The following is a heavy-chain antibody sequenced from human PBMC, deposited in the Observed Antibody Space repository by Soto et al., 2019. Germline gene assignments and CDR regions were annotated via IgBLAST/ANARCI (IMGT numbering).Heavy chain of an antibody. CDR1: GFTFSSYW. CDR2: INRDGSTT. CDR3: ARVPQGGFYFEN. Sequence: EVQLVESGGVLVQPGGSLRLSCAASGFTFSSYWMHWVRQVPGKGLVWVSRINRDGSTTSYADSVKGRFTISRDNAKNTLYLQMNSLRAEDTAVYYCARVPQGGFYFENGGQGPLVTVSS. V-gene: IGHV3-74*01. J-gene: IGHJ4*02. D-gene: IGHD3-3*01.